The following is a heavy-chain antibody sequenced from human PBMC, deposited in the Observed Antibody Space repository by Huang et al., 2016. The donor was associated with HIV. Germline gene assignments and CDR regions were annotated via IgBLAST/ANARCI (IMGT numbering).Heavy chain of an antibody. D-gene: IGHD5-12*01. J-gene: IGHJ4*02. Sequence: QVQLQESGPGLVKPSETLSLTCTVSGDSITNHYWDGMRQPPGKGLEGIGSVHHRGSTNDKPSLKSRVTIAVDTSRNQCSLRLSSVTAADTAVYYCARDRRLPIVPSDYWGRGTLVTVSS. V-gene: IGHV4-59*11. CDR2: VHHRGST. CDR1: GDSITNHY. CDR3: ARDRRLPIVPSDY.